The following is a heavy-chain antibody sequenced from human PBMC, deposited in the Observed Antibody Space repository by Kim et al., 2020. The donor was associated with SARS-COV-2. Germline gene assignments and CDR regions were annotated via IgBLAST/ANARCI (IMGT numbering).Heavy chain of an antibody. V-gene: IGHV4-34*01. J-gene: IGHJ4*02. CDR2: INHSGST. CDR1: GGSFSGYY. D-gene: IGHD3-10*01. CDR3: ARGPDYYGSGSYADPLDY. Sequence: SETLSLTCAVYGGSFSGYYWSWIRQPPGKGLEWIGEINHSGSTNYNPSLKSRVTISVDTSKNQFSLKLSSVTAADTAVYYCARGPDYYGSGSYADPLDYWGQGTLVTVSS.